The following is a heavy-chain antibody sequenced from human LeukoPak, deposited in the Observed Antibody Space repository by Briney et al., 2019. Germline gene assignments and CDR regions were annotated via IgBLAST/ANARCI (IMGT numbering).Heavy chain of an antibody. D-gene: IGHD1-26*01. Sequence: PGGSLRLSCAASGFTFSSYSMNWVRQAPGKGLEWVSSISSSSSYIYYADSVKGRFTISRDNAKNSLSLQMNSLRAEDTAVYYCARGYRIVDLFCALLWGQGTMVTVS. CDR2: ISSSSSYI. CDR3: ARGYRIVDLFCALL. CDR1: GFTFSSYS. J-gene: IGHJ3*01. V-gene: IGHV3-21*01.